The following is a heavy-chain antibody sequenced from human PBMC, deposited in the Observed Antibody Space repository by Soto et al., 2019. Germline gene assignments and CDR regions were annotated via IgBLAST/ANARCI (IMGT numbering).Heavy chain of an antibody. V-gene: IGHV3-33*01. CDR2: IWYDGSNK. J-gene: IGHJ6*02. CDR3: ARSYGDAHYYYYGMDV. D-gene: IGHD4-17*01. CDR1: GFTFSSYG. Sequence: QVQLVESGGGVVQPGRSLRLSCAASGFTFSSYGMHWVRQAPGKGLEWVAVIWYDGSNKYYADSVKGRFTISRDNSKNTLYLQRNSLRAEDTAVYYCARSYGDAHYYYYGMDVWGQGTTVTVSS.